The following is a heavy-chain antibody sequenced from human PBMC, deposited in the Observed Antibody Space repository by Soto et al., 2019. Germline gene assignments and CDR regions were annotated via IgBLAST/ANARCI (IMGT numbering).Heavy chain of an antibody. Sequence: SFKVSFKASGYTFTGYYMQWVRQAPVQDLEWMGFINPNSGGTNYAQKFQGRVTMTRDTSISTVYMELSRLSFDDTADYYCARSIGFGESYFYGMDVWGQGDTVTSP. CDR2: INPNSGGT. D-gene: IGHD3-10*01. CDR3: ARSIGFGESYFYGMDV. J-gene: IGHJ6*02. V-gene: IGHV1-2*02. CDR1: GYTFTGYY.